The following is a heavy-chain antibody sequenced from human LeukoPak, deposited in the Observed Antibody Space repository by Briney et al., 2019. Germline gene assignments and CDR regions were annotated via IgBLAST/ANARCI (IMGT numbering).Heavy chain of an antibody. D-gene: IGHD6-19*01. Sequence: PSETLSLTCTVSGGSISSSSYYWGWIRQPPGKGLEWIGSIYYSGSTYYNPSLKSRVTISVDTSKNQLSLKLSSVTAADTAVYYCARRRGSGSTQVFDYWGQGTLVTVSS. CDR1: GGSISSSSYY. J-gene: IGHJ4*02. CDR2: IYYSGST. V-gene: IGHV4-39*01. CDR3: ARRRGSGSTQVFDY.